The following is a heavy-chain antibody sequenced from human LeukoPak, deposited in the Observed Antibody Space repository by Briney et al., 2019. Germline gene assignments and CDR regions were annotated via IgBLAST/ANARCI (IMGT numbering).Heavy chain of an antibody. CDR2: IIPILGIA. J-gene: IGHJ3*02. V-gene: IGHV1-69*04. CDR1: GGTFSSYA. D-gene: IGHD3-22*01. Sequence: GASVKVSCKASGGTFSSYAISWVRQAPGQGLEWMGRIIPILGIANYAQKFQGRVTITADKSTSTAYMELSSLRSEDTAVYYCARDRPPYYYDSSGYLGAFDIWGQGTMVTVSS. CDR3: ARDRPPYYYDSSGYLGAFDI.